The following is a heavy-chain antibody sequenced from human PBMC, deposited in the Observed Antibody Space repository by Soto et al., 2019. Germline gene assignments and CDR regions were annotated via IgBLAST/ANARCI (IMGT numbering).Heavy chain of an antibody. CDR2: ISYDGSYK. Sequence: QVQLVESGGGVVQPGRSPRLSCASSGFTFSSYGMHWVRQAPGKGLEWVAVISYDGSYKYYADSVKGRFTISRDNSKNTLYLQMNSLRAEDTALYYCAKWAGGFDYWGQGTLVTVSS. CDR1: GFTFSSYG. CDR3: AKWAGGFDY. J-gene: IGHJ4*02. V-gene: IGHV3-30*18.